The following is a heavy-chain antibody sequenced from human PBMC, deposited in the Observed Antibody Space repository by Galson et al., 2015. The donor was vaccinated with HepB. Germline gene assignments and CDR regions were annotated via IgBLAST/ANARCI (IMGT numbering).Heavy chain of an antibody. J-gene: IGHJ5*02. D-gene: IGHD6-19*01. V-gene: IGHV1-2*06. CDR3: ASSDQWLGNNWFDP. Sequence: SVKVSCKASGYIFTDYYIHWVRQAPGQGLEWVGRINPNSDGTNYGQKFQGRVTMTRDTSINTAYMELNRLTSDDTAVYYCASSDQWLGNNWFDPWGQGTLVTVSS. CDR1: GYIFTDYY. CDR2: INPNSDGT.